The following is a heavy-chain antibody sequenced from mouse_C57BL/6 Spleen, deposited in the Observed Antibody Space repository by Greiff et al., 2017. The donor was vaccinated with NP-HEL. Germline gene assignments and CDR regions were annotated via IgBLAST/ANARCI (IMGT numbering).Heavy chain of an antibody. CDR1: GYTFTDYE. J-gene: IGHJ2*01. CDR3: TKGESLFDY. V-gene: IGHV1-15*01. CDR2: IDPETGGT. Sequence: VQLQQSGAELVRPGASVTLSCKASGYTFTDYEMHWVKQTPVHGLEWIGAIDPETGGTAYNQKFKGKAILTADKSSSTAYMELRSLTSEDSAVYYCTKGESLFDYWGQGTTLTVSS.